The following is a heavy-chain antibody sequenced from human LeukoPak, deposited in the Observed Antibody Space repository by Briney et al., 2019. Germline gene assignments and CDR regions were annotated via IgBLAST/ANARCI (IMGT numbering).Heavy chain of an antibody. CDR2: ISGSGGST. D-gene: IGHD3-9*01. CDR1: GFTFSSYA. Sequence: GGSLRLSCAASGFTFSSYAMSWVRQAPGKGLEWVSAISGSGGSTYYADSVKGRFTISRDNSKNTLYLQMNSPRAEDTAVYYCAKDRTLDYDILTGPFDYWGQGTLVTVSS. V-gene: IGHV3-23*01. J-gene: IGHJ4*02. CDR3: AKDRTLDYDILTGPFDY.